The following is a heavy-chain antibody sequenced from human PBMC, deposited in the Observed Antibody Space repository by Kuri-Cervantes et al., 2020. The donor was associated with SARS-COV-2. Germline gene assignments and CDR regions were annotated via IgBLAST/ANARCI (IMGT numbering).Heavy chain of an antibody. CDR3: TTLGYCSSTSCPTFRYYYYYMDV. J-gene: IGHJ6*03. CDR1: GFTFSNAW. Sequence: GESLKISCAASGFTFSNAWMSWVRQAPGKGLEWVGRIKSKTDGGTTDYAAPVKGRFTISRDDSKNTLYLQMNSLKTEDTAVCYCTTLGYCSSTSCPTFRYYYYYMDVWGKGTTVTVSS. CDR2: IKSKTDGGTT. D-gene: IGHD2-2*01. V-gene: IGHV3-15*01.